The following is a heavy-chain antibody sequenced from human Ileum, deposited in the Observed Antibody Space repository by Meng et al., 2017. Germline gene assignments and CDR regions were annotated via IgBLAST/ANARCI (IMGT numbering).Heavy chain of an antibody. V-gene: IGHV4-59*08. CDR3: ARGYSSGWFDY. J-gene: IGHJ4*02. D-gene: IGHD6-19*01. Sequence: QVQLQESGPGLVKPSETLSLTCTVSGGSISSYYWSWIRQPPGKGLEWIGYIYYSGSTNYNPSLKSRVTISVDTSKNQFPLKLSSVTAADTAVYYCARGYSSGWFDYWGQGTLVTVSS. CDR2: IYYSGST. CDR1: GGSISSYY.